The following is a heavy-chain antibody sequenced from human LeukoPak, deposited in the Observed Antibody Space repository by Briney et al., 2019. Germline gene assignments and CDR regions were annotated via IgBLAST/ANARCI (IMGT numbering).Heavy chain of an antibody. CDR1: GFTFSRYE. D-gene: IGHD5-12*01. Sequence: GGSLRLSCAASGFTFSRYEMTWVRQAPGKGLEGGSNINSSDTTIHYADSVKGRFNISRDNARNSLYLQMNSQRDEDTAVYYCARDQLTTVATIKYYYYGMDVWGQGTTVTVSS. CDR2: INSSDTTI. J-gene: IGHJ6*02. CDR3: ARDQLTTVATIKYYYYGMDV. V-gene: IGHV3-48*03.